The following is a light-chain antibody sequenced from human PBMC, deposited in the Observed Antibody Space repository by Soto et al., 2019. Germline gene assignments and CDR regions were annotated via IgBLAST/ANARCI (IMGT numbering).Light chain of an antibody. Sequence: QPVLTQSPSASASLGASVKLTCTLSSGHSSYAIAWHQQQPEKGPRYLMKLNSDGSHSKGDGIPDRFSGSSSGAERYLTICRLQSEDEADYYCQTWGTGILVFGGGTKLTVL. CDR1: SGHSSYA. V-gene: IGLV4-69*01. CDR3: QTWGTGILV. CDR2: LNSDGSH. J-gene: IGLJ2*01.